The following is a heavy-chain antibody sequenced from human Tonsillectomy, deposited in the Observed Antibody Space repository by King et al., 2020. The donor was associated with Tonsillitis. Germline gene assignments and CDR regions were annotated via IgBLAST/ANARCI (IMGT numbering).Heavy chain of an antibody. CDR3: ARSVGSGNFDY. CDR2: IYYSGST. J-gene: IGHJ4*02. V-gene: IGHV4-59*08. Sequence: QLQESGPGLVKPSETLSLTCTVSGGSISSYYWSWIRQPPGKGLEWIGYIYYSGSTNYNPSLKSRVTISVDTSKNQFSLKLSSVTAAVTAVYYCARSVGSGNFDYWGQGTLVTVSS. D-gene: IGHD2-15*01. CDR1: GGSISSYY.